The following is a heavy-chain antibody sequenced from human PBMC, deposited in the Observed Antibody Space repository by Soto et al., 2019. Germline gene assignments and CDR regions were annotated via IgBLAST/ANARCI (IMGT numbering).Heavy chain of an antibody. CDR3: ASISGYSYGLPPDFDY. D-gene: IGHD5-18*01. Sequence: QVQLQESGPGLVKPSETLSLTCTVSGGSVSSGSYYGSWIRQPPGKGLEWFGYIYYSGSTKYNPSLKSRVTISVDTSKNQFSLKLSSVTAADTAVYHCASISGYSYGLPPDFDYWGPGPLVTVSS. CDR1: GGSVSSGSYY. J-gene: IGHJ4*02. V-gene: IGHV4-61*01. CDR2: IYYSGST.